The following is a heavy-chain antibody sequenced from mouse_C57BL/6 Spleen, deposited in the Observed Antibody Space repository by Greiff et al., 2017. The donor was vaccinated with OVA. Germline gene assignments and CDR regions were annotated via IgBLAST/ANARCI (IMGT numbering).Heavy chain of an antibody. D-gene: IGHD1-1*01. CDR1: GYTFTDYY. CDR2: INPNNGGT. J-gene: IGHJ4*01. V-gene: IGHV1-26*01. CDR3: APFITTVVATGAMDY. Sequence: EVQLQQSGPELVKPGASVKISCKASGYTFTDYYMNWVKQSHGKSLEWIGDINPNNGGTSYNQKFKGKATLTVDKSSSTAYMELRSLTSEDSAVYYCAPFITTVVATGAMDYWGQGTSVTVSS.